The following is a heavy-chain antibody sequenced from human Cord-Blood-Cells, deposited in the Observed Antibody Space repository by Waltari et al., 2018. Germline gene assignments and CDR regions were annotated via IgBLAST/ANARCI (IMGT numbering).Heavy chain of an antibody. J-gene: IGHJ3*02. CDR1: GFTFSNAW. CDR2: NKRKTDGGTT. D-gene: IGHD1-20*01. CDR3: TTGSITESRPDAFDI. V-gene: IGHV3-15*01. Sequence: EVQLVESGGGLVKPGGSLRLSCAASGFTFSNAWMSWVRQAPGKGGEWVGRNKRKTDGGTTDYAAPVKGRFTISRDDSKNTLYLKMNSLKTEDTAVYYCTTGSITESRPDAFDIWGQGTMVTVSS.